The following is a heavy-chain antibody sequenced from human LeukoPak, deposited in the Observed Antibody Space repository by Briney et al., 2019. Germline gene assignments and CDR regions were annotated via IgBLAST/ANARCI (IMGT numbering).Heavy chain of an antibody. CDR1: GFTFSSYA. Sequence: PGRSLRLSCAASGFTFSSYAMHWVRQAPGKGLEWVAVISYDGSNKYYADSVKGRFTISRDNSKNTLYLQMNSLRAEDTAVYYCAKEGPPRAFDYWGQGTLVTVSS. CDR3: AKEGPPRAFDY. J-gene: IGHJ4*02. V-gene: IGHV3-30-3*01. CDR2: ISYDGSNK.